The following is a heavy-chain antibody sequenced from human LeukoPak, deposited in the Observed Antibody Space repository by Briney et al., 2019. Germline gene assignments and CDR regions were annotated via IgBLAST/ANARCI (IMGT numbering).Heavy chain of an antibody. V-gene: IGHV1-46*04. D-gene: IGHD6-19*01. J-gene: IGHJ4*02. CDR2: IDPSGGST. Sequence: ASVKVSCKASGYTFTSYYMHWVRQAPGQGLEWMGIIDPSGGSTIYAQKLQGRVTMTRDMSTSTVYMQLSSLRSDDTAVYYCARGGHGTSVAVAGTGDYWGQGTLVTVSS. CDR1: GYTFTSYY. CDR3: ARGGHGTSVAVAGTGDY.